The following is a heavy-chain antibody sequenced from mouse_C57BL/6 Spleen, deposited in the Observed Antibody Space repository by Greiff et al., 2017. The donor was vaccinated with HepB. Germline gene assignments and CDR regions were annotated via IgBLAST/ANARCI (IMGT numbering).Heavy chain of an antibody. CDR2: ISDGGSYT. CDR3: ARDLTGPYYFDY. CDR1: GFTFSSYA. D-gene: IGHD4-1*01. V-gene: IGHV5-4*01. Sequence: VQLKESGGGLVKPGGSLKLSCAASGFTFSSYAMSWVRQTPEKRLEWVATISDGGSYTYYPDNVKGRFTIYRDNAKNNLYLQMSHLKSEDTAMYYCARDLTGPYYFDYWGQGTTLTVSS. J-gene: IGHJ2*01.